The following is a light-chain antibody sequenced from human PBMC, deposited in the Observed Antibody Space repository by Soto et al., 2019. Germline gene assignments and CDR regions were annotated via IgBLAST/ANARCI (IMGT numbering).Light chain of an antibody. CDR1: QGIRNY. V-gene: IGKV1-17*01. J-gene: IGKJ3*01. Sequence: DIQMTQSPSSLSASVGDRVTITCRASQGIRNYLGWYQQKPGKAPKRLIYAASSLQGGFPSRFSGSGSGTEFTLAVNSLQPEDFAPYYCLQHNSYPFSFGPGNKVDIK. CDR3: LQHNSYPFS. CDR2: AAS.